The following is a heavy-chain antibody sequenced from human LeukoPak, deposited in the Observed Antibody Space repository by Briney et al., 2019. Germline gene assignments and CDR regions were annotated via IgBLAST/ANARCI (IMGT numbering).Heavy chain of an antibody. Sequence: ETLSLXCTVSGGSISSYYWSWIRQPPGKGLEWIGYIYYSGSTNYNPSLKSRVTISVDTSKNQFSLKLSSVTAADTAVYYCGRGXDXYDSSGYYGGYYFDYWGQGTLVTVSS. CDR1: GGSISSYY. CDR2: IYYSGST. J-gene: IGHJ4*02. D-gene: IGHD3-22*01. CDR3: GRGXDXYDSSGYYGGYYFDY. V-gene: IGHV4-59*01.